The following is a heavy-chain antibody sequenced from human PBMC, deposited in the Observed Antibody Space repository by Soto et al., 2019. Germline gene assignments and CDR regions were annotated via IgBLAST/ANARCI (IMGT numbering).Heavy chain of an antibody. D-gene: IGHD3-10*01. J-gene: IGHJ4*02. CDR1: GFPFSAYY. V-gene: IGHV3-11*06. CDR3: ARDLGSSSTNYFDS. CDR2: ISGSSDYT. Sequence: QVQLVESGGGLVKPGGSLRLSCATSGFPFSAYYMSWIRQAPGKGLEWLSYISGSSDYTNSADSVKGRFTISRDNAKNSLFLQMNRLRXXXTAVYYCARDLGSSSTNYFDSWGQGTLVTVSS.